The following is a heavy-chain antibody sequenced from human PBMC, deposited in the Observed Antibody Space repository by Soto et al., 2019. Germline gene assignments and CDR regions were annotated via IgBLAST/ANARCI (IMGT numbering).Heavy chain of an antibody. J-gene: IGHJ5*02. CDR3: ARDGIAARPIAWFDP. V-gene: IGHV1-69*01. CDR1: GGTFSSYA. D-gene: IGHD6-6*01. CDR2: IIPIFGTA. Sequence: KVSCKASGGTFSSYAISWVRQAPGQGLEWMGGIIPIFGTANYAQKFQGRVTITADESTSTAYMELSSLRSEDTAVYYCARDGIAARPIAWFDPWGQGTLVTVSS.